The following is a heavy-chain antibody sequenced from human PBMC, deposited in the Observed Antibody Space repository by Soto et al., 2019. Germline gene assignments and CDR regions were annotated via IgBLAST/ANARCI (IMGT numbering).Heavy chain of an antibody. V-gene: IGHV3-48*02. CDR2: ISSSSSTI. CDR1: GFTFSSYS. J-gene: IGHJ4*02. CDR3: AREVEQWLVKKTFDY. Sequence: GGSLRLSCAASGFTFSSYSMNWVRQAPGKGLEWVSYISSSSSTIYYADSVKGRFTISRDNAKNSLYLQMNSLRDEDTAVYYCAREVEQWLVKKTFDYWGQGTLVTVSS. D-gene: IGHD6-19*01.